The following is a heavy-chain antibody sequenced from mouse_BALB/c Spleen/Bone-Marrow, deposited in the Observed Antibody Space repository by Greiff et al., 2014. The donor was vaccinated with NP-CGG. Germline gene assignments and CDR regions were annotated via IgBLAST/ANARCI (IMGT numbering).Heavy chain of an antibody. Sequence: VQLQQSGAELAKPGASVKMSCKASGYTFTSYWMHWVKQRPGQGLEWIGYINPSTGYTEYNQKFKDKATLTADKSSSTAYMQLSSLTSEDSAVYYCARGYYGSGLVYWGQGTLVTVSA. V-gene: IGHV1-7*01. J-gene: IGHJ3*01. CDR2: INPSTGYT. D-gene: IGHD1-1*01. CDR1: GYTFTSYW. CDR3: ARGYYGSGLVY.